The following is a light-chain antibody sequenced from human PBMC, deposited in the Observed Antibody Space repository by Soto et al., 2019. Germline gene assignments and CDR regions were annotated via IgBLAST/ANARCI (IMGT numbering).Light chain of an antibody. Sequence: DIQMTQSPSSLSASVGDRVTMTCRASQSISSYLNWYQQKPGKAPKLLIYAASSLQSGVPSRFSGSGSGTDFTLTISSLQPEDFTTYYCQQSYSTPISFGHGTRLEIK. V-gene: IGKV1-39*01. CDR3: QQSYSTPIS. J-gene: IGKJ5*01. CDR1: QSISSY. CDR2: AAS.